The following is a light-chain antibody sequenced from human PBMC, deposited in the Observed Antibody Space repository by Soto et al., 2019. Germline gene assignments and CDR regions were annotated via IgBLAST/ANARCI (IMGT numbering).Light chain of an antibody. CDR2: EVS. Sequence: QSVLTQPASVSGSPGQWMTISCTGTNSDVGGYNYISWYQHHPGKALKLMIYEVSDRPSGVSNRFSGSKSGNTASLTISGLQAEDEAHYYCSSCTSSIVVFGGGTKLTVL. J-gene: IGLJ2*01. CDR1: NSDVGGYNY. CDR3: SSCTSSIVV. V-gene: IGLV2-14*01.